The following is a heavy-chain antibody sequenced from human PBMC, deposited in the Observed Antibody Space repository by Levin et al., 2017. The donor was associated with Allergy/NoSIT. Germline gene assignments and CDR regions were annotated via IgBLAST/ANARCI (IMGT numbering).Heavy chain of an antibody. D-gene: IGHD1-26*01. Sequence: TPGGSLRLSCAASGFSFSGAWMKWVRQAPGKGLEWVGRLKSKTHGGTTDYAAPVRGRFTISRDDSKNTLYLQMNSLKTDDTAVYYCATAHLDAWEVNYWGQGTLVTVSS. CDR2: LKSKTHGGTT. CDR1: GFSFSGAW. CDR3: ATAHLDAWEVNY. J-gene: IGHJ4*02. V-gene: IGHV3-15*01.